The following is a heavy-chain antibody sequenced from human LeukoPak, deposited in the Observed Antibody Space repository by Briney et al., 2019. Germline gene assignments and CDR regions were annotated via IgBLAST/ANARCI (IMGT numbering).Heavy chain of an antibody. Sequence: GGSLGLSCAASGFTFSTYSLHWARQAPGKGLEWVAVISRDGTNKYHADSVKGRFTISRDNSKNTLFLQMNSLRAEDTAVYYCARALPSPSGYFDYWGQGTLVTVSS. CDR2: ISRDGTNK. J-gene: IGHJ4*02. D-gene: IGHD7-27*01. V-gene: IGHV3-30-3*01. CDR1: GFTFSTYS. CDR3: ARALPSPSGYFDY.